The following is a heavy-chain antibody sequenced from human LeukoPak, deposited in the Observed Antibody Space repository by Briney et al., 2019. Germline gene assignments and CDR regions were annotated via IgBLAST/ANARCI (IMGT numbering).Heavy chain of an antibody. J-gene: IGHJ6*02. CDR1: GFTFDDYA. Sequence: GGSLRLSCAASGFTFDDYAMHWVRQAPGKGLEWVSLISGDGGSTYFADSVKGRFTTSRDNSKNSLYLQMNSLRTEDTALYYCAKDLFSGTVATPYFYYYGMDVWGQGTTVTVSS. CDR2: ISGDGGST. CDR3: AKDLFSGTVATPYFYYYGMDV. V-gene: IGHV3-43*02. D-gene: IGHD6-19*01.